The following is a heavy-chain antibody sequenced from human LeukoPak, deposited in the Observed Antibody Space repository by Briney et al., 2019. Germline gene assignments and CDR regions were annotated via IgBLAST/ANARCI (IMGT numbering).Heavy chain of an antibody. CDR3: AKRAVGAAYYFDY. J-gene: IGHJ4*02. D-gene: IGHD2-15*01. Sequence: PGGSLRLSCAASGFTFSSYVMSWVRQAPGKGLAWVSDISSSGDSTHYADSVKGRFTISRDNSKNTLFLQMNSLRAEDTAVYYCAKRAVGAAYYFDYWGQGTLVTVSS. CDR2: ISSSGDST. CDR1: GFTFSSYV. V-gene: IGHV3-23*01.